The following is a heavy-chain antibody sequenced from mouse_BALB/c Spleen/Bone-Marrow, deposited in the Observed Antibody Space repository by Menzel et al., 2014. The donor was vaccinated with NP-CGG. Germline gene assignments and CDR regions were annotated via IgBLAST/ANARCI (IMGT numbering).Heavy chain of an antibody. V-gene: IGHV1-14*01. Sequence: SGPELVKPGASVKMSCKASGYTFINYVMHWVKQKPGQGLEWIGYINPYYDVTKYNEKFKGKATLTSDKSSSTAYMELSSLTSEDSAAYYCARGVDFDYWGQGTTLTVSS. CDR1: GYTFINYV. CDR3: ARGVDFDY. J-gene: IGHJ2*01. CDR2: INPYYDVT.